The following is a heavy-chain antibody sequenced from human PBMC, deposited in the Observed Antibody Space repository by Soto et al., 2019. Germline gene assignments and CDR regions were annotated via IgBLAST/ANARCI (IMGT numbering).Heavy chain of an antibody. CDR3: TSQYCGGDCSRVDP. CDR2: INHSGST. J-gene: IGHJ5*02. D-gene: IGHD2-21*02. Sequence: SETLSLTCAVYGGSFSGYYWSWIRQPPGKGLEWIGEINHSGSTNYNPSLKSRVTISVDTSKNQFSLKLSSVTAEDTAVYYCTSQYCGGDCSRVDPWGQGTLVTVSS. V-gene: IGHV4-34*01. CDR1: GGSFSGYY.